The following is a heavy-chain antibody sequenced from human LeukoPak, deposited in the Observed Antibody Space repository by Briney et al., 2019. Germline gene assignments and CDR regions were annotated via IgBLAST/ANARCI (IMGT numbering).Heavy chain of an antibody. CDR3: ARLNPDYGSRAYYYYMDV. J-gene: IGHJ6*03. CDR1: GGSFSGYY. CDR2: VFYSGNT. D-gene: IGHD4-17*01. Sequence: SETLSLTCAVYGGSFSGYYWSWIRQPPGKGLEWIGDVFYSGNTNYNPSLKSRVTIAVDTSENQFSMWLNSVTAADAAVYYCARLNPDYGSRAYYYYMDVWGKGTTVTVSS. V-gene: IGHV4-59*08.